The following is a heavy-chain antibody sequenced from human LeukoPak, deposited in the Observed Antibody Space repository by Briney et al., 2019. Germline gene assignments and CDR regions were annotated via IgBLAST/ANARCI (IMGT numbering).Heavy chain of an antibody. J-gene: IGHJ5*02. D-gene: IGHD3-16*01. CDR2: IYYSGTT. CDR1: GGSISGYY. CDR3: ARHGGPGFRFDP. V-gene: IGHV4-59*08. Sequence: SETLSLTCTVSGGSISGYYWSWVRQPPGKGLEWIGYIYYSGTTYYNPSLKSRVTVSVDTSKNQFSLRLNSVTAADTAIYYCARHGGPGFRFDPWGQGTLVTVSS.